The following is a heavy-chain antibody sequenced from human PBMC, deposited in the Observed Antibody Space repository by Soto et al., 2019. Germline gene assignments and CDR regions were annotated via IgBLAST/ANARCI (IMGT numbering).Heavy chain of an antibody. CDR3: ARDPPPDDGSGAGTFDY. CDR1: GFTFSSYA. Sequence: QVQLVESGGGVVQPGRSLRLSCAASGFTFSSYAMHWVRQAPGKGLEWVAVISYDGSNKYYADSVKGRFTISRDNSKNALYLQMNSLRAEDTAVYYCARDPPPDDGSGAGTFDYWGQGTLVTVSS. J-gene: IGHJ4*02. D-gene: IGHD3-22*01. CDR2: ISYDGSNK. V-gene: IGHV3-30-3*01.